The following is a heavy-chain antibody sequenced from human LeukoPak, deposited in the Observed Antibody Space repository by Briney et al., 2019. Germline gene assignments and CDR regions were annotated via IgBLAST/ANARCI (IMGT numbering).Heavy chain of an antibody. Sequence: GGSLRLSCAASGFTFSSYNMNWVRQAPGKGLEWVSSIRTGGNYIHYADSVKGRFTISRDNAKNSLYLQMNSLRAEDTAVYYCASLWFGELDAFDIWGQGTMVTVSS. CDR2: IRTGGNYI. CDR3: ASLWFGELDAFDI. V-gene: IGHV3-21*04. J-gene: IGHJ3*02. CDR1: GFTFSSYN. D-gene: IGHD3-10*01.